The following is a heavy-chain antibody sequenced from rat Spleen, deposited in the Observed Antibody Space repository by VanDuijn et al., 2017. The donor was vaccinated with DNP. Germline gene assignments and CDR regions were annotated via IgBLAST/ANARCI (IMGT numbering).Heavy chain of an antibody. J-gene: IGHJ2*01. D-gene: IGHD1-11*01. CDR3: ARGVYGGYLYFDY. CDR1: GFTFNDYW. Sequence: EVQLVESGGGLVQPGRSLKLSCAASGFTFNDYWMTWIRQVPGKGLEWVASIIGSGGNTYYPESMKGQFTISRDNAKNTLYLQMNSLRSEDTATYYCARGVYGGYLYFDYWGQGVMVTVSS. CDR2: IIGSGGNT. V-gene: IGHV5-31*01.